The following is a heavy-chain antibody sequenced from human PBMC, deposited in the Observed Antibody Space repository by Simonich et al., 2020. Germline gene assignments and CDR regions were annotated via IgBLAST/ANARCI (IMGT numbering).Heavy chain of an antibody. D-gene: IGHD2-15*01. V-gene: IGHV1-18*01. Sequence: QVQLVQSGAEVKKPGASVKVSCKASGYTFTSYGISWVRQAPGQGLEWMGLISAYKGNTNCAQKLQGRVTMTTDTSTSTAYMELRSLRSDDTAVYYCARASRGTWWYYYFDYWGQGTLVTVSS. J-gene: IGHJ4*02. CDR3: ARASRGTWWYYYFDY. CDR1: GYTFTSYG. CDR2: ISAYKGNT.